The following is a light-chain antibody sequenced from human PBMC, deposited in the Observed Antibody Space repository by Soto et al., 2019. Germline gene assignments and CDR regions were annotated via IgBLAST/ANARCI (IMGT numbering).Light chain of an antibody. CDR2: GAS. V-gene: IGKV3-15*01. Sequence: EIMMTQSPATLSLTPGERATLSCMASHRVSSNLAWYQQKPGQAPRLLIYGASTRATGIPARFSGSGSGTEFTLTISSLQSEDFAVYYCQQYNNLLRTFGQGSMVDVK. CDR3: QQYNNLLRT. J-gene: IGKJ1*01. CDR1: HRVSSN.